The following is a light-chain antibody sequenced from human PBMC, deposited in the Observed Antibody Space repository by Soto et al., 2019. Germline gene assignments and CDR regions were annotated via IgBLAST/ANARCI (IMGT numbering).Light chain of an antibody. J-gene: IGLJ2*01. Sequence: QSALTQPPSASGSPAQSVTISCTGTSRDVGGYNYVSWYQQHPGKAPKLMIYEVSKRPSGVPDRFSGSKSGNTASLTVSGLQAEDEADYYCSSYAGSNNFVIFGGGTKVTVL. CDR1: SRDVGGYNY. CDR2: EVS. V-gene: IGLV2-8*01. CDR3: SSYAGSNNFVI.